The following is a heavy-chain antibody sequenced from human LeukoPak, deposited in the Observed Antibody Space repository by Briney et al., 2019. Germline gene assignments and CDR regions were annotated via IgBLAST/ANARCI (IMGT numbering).Heavy chain of an antibody. CDR1: GGTFSSYA. J-gene: IGHJ4*02. Sequence: SAKPSCKPSGGTFSSYAISWVPQAPGQGVEWMGRIIPIFGTATYTQKLQGRVTTTTDESTSTAYIDLSSLRPPAPPGYYCARGRAYGPGPDWGQGTLVTVSS. CDR3: ARGRAYGPGPD. V-gene: IGHV1-69*05. CDR2: IIPIFGTA. D-gene: IGHD3-10*01.